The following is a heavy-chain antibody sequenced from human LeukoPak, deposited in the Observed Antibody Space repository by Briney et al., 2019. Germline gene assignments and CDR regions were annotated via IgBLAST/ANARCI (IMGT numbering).Heavy chain of an antibody. CDR3: ARVSGSIAASDY. Sequence: ASVKVSSKASGYTFTGYYMHWVRQAPGQGLEWMGWINPNSGGTNYAQKFQGRVTMTRDTSISTAYMELSRLRSDDTAVYYCARVSGSIAASDYWGPPTLLTVSS. V-gene: IGHV1-2*02. J-gene: IGHJ4*01. D-gene: IGHD6-13*01. CDR2: INPNSGGT. CDR1: GYTFTGYY.